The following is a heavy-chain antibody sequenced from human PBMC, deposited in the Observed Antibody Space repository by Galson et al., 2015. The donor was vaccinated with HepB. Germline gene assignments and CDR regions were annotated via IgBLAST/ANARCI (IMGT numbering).Heavy chain of an antibody. CDR2: VSSGSTGR. J-gene: IGHJ6*02. V-gene: IGHV3-48*01. Sequence: SLRLSCAASGFSFTSHSMNWVRRAPGKGLEWVSYVSSGSTGRYYADSVRGRFTISRDNAKNSLYLHMKGLRAEDTAVYYCARNPSSYDYYSMDVWGQGTTVTVSS. CDR3: ARNPSSYDYYSMDV. CDR1: GFSFTSHS.